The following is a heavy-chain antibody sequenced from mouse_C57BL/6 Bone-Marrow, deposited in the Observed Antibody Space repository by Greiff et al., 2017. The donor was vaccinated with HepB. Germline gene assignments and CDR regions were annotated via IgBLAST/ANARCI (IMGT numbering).Heavy chain of an antibody. V-gene: IGHV3-6*01. CDR1: GYSITSGYY. J-gene: IGHJ1*03. CDR2: ISYDGSN. D-gene: IGHD1-1*01. Sequence: EVQLMESGPGLVKPSQSLSLTCSVTGYSITSGYYWNWIRQFPGNKLEWMGYISYDGSNNYNPSLKNRISITRDTSKNQFFLKLNSVTTEDTATYYCARADYGSSYWYFDVWGTGTTVTVSS. CDR3: ARADYGSSYWYFDV.